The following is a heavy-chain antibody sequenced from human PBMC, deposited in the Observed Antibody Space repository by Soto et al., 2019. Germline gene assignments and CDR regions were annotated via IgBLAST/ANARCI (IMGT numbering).Heavy chain of an antibody. V-gene: IGHV1-18*01. D-gene: IGHD3-10*01. CDR2: ISAYNGNT. CDR1: GYTFISYG. J-gene: IGHJ4*02. CDR3: ARDFRAGIYYGSGSSVDY. Sequence: QVQLVQSGAEVKKPGASVKVSCKDSGYTFISYGISWVRQAPGQGLEWMGWISAYNGNTKYAQKVQDRVTMTTDTSTSTAYMELRSLRSDDTAVYYCARDFRAGIYYGSGSSVDYWGQGTLVTVSS.